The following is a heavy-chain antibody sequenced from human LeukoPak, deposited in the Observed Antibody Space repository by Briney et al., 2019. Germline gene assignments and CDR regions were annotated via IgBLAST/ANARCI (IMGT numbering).Heavy chain of an antibody. CDR3: ARDTYDILSGYKYYFDY. CDR2: ISSSSNYI. J-gene: IGHJ4*02. Sequence: GGSLRLSCGAAGFTFSSYSMNLVRQAPGKGLEWVSSISSSSNYIFYADSVKGRFTISRDNARNSLYLQMSSLRAEDTAMYYCARDTYDILSGYKYYFDYWGQGILVTVSS. V-gene: IGHV3-21*01. D-gene: IGHD3-9*01. CDR1: GFTFSSYS.